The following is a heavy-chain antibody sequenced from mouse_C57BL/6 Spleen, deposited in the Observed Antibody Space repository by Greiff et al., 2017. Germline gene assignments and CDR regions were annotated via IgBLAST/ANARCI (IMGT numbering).Heavy chain of an antibody. CDR2: INPSTGGT. CDR1: GYSFTGYY. J-gene: IGHJ2*01. V-gene: IGHV1-42*01. CDR3: ARKGGSGSDY. D-gene: IGHD3-2*02. Sequence: DVHLVESGPELVKPGASVKISCKASGYSFTGYYMNWVKQSPEKSLEWIGEINPSTGGTTYNQKFKAKATLTVDKSSSTAYMQLKSLTSEDSAVYYCARKGGSGSDYWGQGTTLTVSS.